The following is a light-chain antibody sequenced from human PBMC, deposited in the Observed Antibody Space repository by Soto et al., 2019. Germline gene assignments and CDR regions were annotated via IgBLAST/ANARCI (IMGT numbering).Light chain of an antibody. CDR3: QQYSNLIT. V-gene: IGKV1-5*01. CDR2: DAS. J-gene: IGKJ5*01. Sequence: DVQMTQSPSTVSASVVDRGTITCRASQSISNWLAWYQQKPGTAPKLLIYDASNLETGVPSRFSGSGSGTYFSFTISSLQPEDFATYYCQQYSNLITFGQGARLEIK. CDR1: QSISNW.